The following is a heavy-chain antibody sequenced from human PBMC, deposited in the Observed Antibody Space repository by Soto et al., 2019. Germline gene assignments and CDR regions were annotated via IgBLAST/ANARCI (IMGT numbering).Heavy chain of an antibody. V-gene: IGHV4-59*01. J-gene: IGHJ4*02. CDR3: ARDLFGGYCLDY. Sequence: PSDTLSLTCTVYGGSINNNFWGWIRQPPGKGLEWIGYVYYDGHTDYNPSLESRVTIAVDTSKNQFSLRLTSVTAADTAVYYCARDLFGGYCLDYWGQGALVTVS. CDR2: VYYDGHT. CDR1: GGSINNNF. D-gene: IGHD5-12*01.